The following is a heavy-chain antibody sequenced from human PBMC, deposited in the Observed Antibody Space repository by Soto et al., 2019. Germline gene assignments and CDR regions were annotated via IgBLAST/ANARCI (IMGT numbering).Heavy chain of an antibody. D-gene: IGHD2-8*02. CDR3: ATGYWGHCNGGDGLYFDY. V-gene: IGHV3-7*02. Sequence: EVQLVESGGGLVQPGGSLRLSCADSGFTFNSHWMSWVRQAPGEGLEWVAKIKQDGSEKYYVDSVKGRFTISRDNAKNSLYLQMNSLRAEDTAVYYWATGYWGHCNGGDGLYFDYWGQGTLVTVSS. J-gene: IGHJ4*02. CDR2: IKQDGSEK. CDR1: GFTFNSHW.